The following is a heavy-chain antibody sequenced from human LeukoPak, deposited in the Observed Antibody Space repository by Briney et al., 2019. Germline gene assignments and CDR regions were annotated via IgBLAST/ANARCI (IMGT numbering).Heavy chain of an antibody. CDR3: ARASGYSYGYSDY. J-gene: IGHJ4*02. D-gene: IGHD5-18*01. CDR2: ISSSSNTI. CDR1: GFTFSSYS. Sequence: PGGSLRLSCAASGFTFSSYSMNWVRQAPGKGLEWVAYISSSSNTIDSADSVKGRFTISRDNAKNSLYLQMNSLRAEDTAVYYCARASGYSYGYSDYWGQGTLVTVSS. V-gene: IGHV3-48*01.